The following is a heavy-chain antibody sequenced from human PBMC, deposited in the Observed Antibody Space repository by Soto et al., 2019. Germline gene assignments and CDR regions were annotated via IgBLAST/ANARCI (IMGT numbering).Heavy chain of an antibody. D-gene: IGHD3-9*01. Sequence: PGGSLRLSCAASGFTFSSYAMSWVRQAPGKGLEWVSAISGSGGSTYYADSVKGRFTISRDNSKNTLYLQMNSLRAEDTAVYYCAKDVTLRYFSPVDYWGQGTLVTVSS. V-gene: IGHV3-23*01. CDR1: GFTFSSYA. CDR2: ISGSGGST. CDR3: AKDVTLRYFSPVDY. J-gene: IGHJ4*02.